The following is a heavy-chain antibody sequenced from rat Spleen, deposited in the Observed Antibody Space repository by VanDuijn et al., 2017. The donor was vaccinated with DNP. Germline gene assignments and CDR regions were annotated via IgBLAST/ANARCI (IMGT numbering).Heavy chain of an antibody. V-gene: IGHV5-29*01. CDR3: ARHRTIMPYYYAMDA. Sequence: EVLLVESDGGLVQPGRSLKLSCAASGFPFSSYCMAWFRQTPTKGLEWVATISYNGGTPYYRDSVKGRFTISRDNAKSTLYLQMDSLRSEDTATYYCARHRTIMPYYYAMDAWGQGASVTVSS. D-gene: IGHD1-12*01. J-gene: IGHJ4*01. CDR2: ISYNGGTP. CDR1: GFPFSSYC.